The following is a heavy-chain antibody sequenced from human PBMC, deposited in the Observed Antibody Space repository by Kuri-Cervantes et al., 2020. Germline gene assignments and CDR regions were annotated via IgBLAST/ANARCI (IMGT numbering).Heavy chain of an antibody. CDR2: IYSGGST. V-gene: IGHV3-53*01. Sequence: GGSLRLSCAASGFTFSSYAMSWVRQAPGKGLEWVSVIYSGGSTYYADSVKGRFTISRDNSKNTLYLQMNSLRAEDTAVYYCARGYYYDSSGYSSYYYYGMDVWGQGTTVTVSS. CDR3: ARGYYYDSSGYSSYYYYGMDV. D-gene: IGHD3-22*01. J-gene: IGHJ6*02. CDR1: GFTFSSYA.